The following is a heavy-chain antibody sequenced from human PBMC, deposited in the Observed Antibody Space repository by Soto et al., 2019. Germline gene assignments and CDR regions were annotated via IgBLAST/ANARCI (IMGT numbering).Heavy chain of an antibody. Sequence: PSETLSLTCTFSGGSISSSSYYWGWIRQPPGKGLEWIGSIYYSGSTYYSPSLKSRVTISVDTSKNQFSLKLSSVTAADTAVYYCATIFLYGGSFDPWGQGTLVTVSS. CDR1: GGSISSSSYY. J-gene: IGHJ5*02. D-gene: IGHD1-26*01. CDR3: ATIFLYGGSFDP. V-gene: IGHV4-39*07. CDR2: IYYSGST.